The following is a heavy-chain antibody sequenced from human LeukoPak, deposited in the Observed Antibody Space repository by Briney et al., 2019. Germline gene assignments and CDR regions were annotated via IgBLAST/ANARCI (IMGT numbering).Heavy chain of an antibody. CDR2: ISGSGGST. V-gene: IGHV3-23*01. CDR3: AKGNWGYWYFDL. CDR1: GFTFSSYA. Sequence: PGGYLRLYCAASGFTFSSYAMSWVRQAPGKGLEWGSAISGSGGSTYYADSVKGRFTISRDNSKNTLYLQMNSLRAEDTAVYYCAKGNWGYWYFDLWGRGTLVTVSS. D-gene: IGHD7-27*01. J-gene: IGHJ2*01.